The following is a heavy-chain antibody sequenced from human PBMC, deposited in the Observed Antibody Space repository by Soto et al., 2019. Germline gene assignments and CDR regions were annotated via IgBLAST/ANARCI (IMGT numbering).Heavy chain of an antibody. V-gene: IGHV3-21*04. CDR1: GVNFSSYS. J-gene: IGHJ3*02. CDR3: ARGYHYYDSSGYDKWDAFDI. Sequence: PGGSLRLSCAASGVNFSSYSMNWVRQAPGKGLEWVSSISSSSSYIYYADSVKGRFTISRDNAKNSLYLQMNSLRAEDTAVYYCARGYHYYDSSGYDKWDAFDIWGQGTMVTVSS. CDR2: ISSSSSYI. D-gene: IGHD3-22*01.